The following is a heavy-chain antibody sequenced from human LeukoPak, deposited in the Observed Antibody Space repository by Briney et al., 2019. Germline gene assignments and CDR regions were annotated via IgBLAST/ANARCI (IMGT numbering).Heavy chain of an antibody. CDR1: GYSISSGYY. CDR2: IYHSGST. J-gene: IGHJ2*01. Sequence: PSETLSLTCTVSGYSISSGYYWGWIRQPPGKGLEWIGSIYHSGSTYYNPSLKSRVTISVDTSKNQFSLKLSSVTAADTAVYYCARDPDYSDLGYFDLWGRGTLVAVSS. V-gene: IGHV4-38-2*02. D-gene: IGHD4-17*01. CDR3: ARDPDYSDLGYFDL.